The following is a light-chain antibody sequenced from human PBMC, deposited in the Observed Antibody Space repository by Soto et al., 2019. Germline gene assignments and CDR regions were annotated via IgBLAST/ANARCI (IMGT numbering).Light chain of an antibody. CDR3: QQRSNWWT. CDR2: DAS. V-gene: IGKV3-11*01. CDR1: QSVSSD. Sequence: EIVLTQSPGTLSLSPGERATLSCRASQSVSSDLAWYQQKPGQAPRRLIYDASNRATGIPARFSGSGSGTDFTLTISSLEPEDFAVYYCQQRSNWWTFGQGTKVDIK. J-gene: IGKJ1*01.